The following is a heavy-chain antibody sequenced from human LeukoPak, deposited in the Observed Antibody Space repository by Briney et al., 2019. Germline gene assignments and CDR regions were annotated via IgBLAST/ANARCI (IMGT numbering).Heavy chain of an antibody. CDR1: GFTFSSYW. CDR2: INSDGSST. Sequence: GGSLRLSCAASGFTFSSYWMHWVRQAPGKGLVWVSRINSDGSSTSYADSVKGRFTISRDNAKNTLYLQMNSLRAEDTAVYYCAGANRDYGGNPAWVDYWGQGTLVTVSS. CDR3: AGANRDYGGNPAWVDY. D-gene: IGHD4-23*01. J-gene: IGHJ4*02. V-gene: IGHV3-74*01.